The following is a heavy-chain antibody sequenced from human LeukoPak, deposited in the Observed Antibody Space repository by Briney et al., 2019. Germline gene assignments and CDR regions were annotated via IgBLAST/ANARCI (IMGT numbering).Heavy chain of an antibody. CDR2: INPNSGGT. D-gene: IGHD2-15*01. Sequence: GASVKVSCKASGYTFTGYYMHWVRQAPGQGLEWMGRINPNSGGTNYAQKFQGRDTMTRDTSISTAYMELSRLRSDDTAVYYCARGRSGGNAFDYWGQGTLVTVSS. CDR3: ARGRSGGNAFDY. V-gene: IGHV1-2*06. J-gene: IGHJ4*02. CDR1: GYTFTGYY.